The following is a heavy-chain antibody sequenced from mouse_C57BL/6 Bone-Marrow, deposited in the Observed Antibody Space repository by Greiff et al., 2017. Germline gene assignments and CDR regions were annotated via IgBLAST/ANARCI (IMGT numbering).Heavy chain of an antibody. CDR1: GFSLTSYG. J-gene: IGHJ2*01. D-gene: IGHD1-1*01. V-gene: IGHV2-4*01. CDR2: IWSGGST. CDR3: ATTSLYYYGSSSCYFDY. Sequence: VKLMESGPGLVQPSQSLSITCTVSGFSLTSYGVHWVRQPPGKGLEWLGVIWSGGSTDYNAAFISRLSISKDNSKSQVFFKMNSLQADDTAIYYCATTSLYYYGSSSCYFDYWGQGTTLTVSS.